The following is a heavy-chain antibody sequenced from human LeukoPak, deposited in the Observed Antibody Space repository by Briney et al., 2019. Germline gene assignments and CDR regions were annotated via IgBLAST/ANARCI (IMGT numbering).Heavy chain of an antibody. D-gene: IGHD6-13*01. CDR3: AREGGSWYISVGLWYFDL. CDR1: GGSISSSSYY. V-gene: IGHV4-39*02. CDR2: IYYSGST. J-gene: IGHJ2*01. Sequence: PSETLSLTCTVSGGSISSSSYYWGWIRQPPGKGLEWIGSIYYSGSTYYNPSLKSRVTISVDTSKNQFSLKLSSVTAADTAVYYCAREGGSWYISVGLWYFDLWGRGTLVTVSS.